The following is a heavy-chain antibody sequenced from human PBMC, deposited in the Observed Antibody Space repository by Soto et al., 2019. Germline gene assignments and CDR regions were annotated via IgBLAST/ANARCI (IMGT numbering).Heavy chain of an antibody. CDR1: GFTFSSYA. V-gene: IGHV3-30-3*01. CDR2: ISYDGSNK. D-gene: IGHD3-3*01. J-gene: IGHJ4*02. Sequence: SLRLSCAASGFTFSSYAMHWVRQAPGKGLEWVAVISYDGSNKYYADSVKGRFTISRDNSKNTLYLQMNSLRAEDTAVYYCARDGIDFWSGYPTFFDYWGQGTLVTVSS. CDR3: ARDGIDFWSGYPTFFDY.